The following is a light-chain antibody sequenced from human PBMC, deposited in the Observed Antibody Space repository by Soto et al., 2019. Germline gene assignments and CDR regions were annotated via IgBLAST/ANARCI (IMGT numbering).Light chain of an antibody. CDR3: CSYAGSSTLAV. CDR1: SSDVGSYNL. V-gene: IGLV2-23*02. CDR2: VVN. Sequence: QSVLTQPASVSGSPGQSITISCTGTSSDVGSYNLVSWYQQHPTKAPKLMIYVVNKRPSGVSNRFSGSKSDNTASLTISGLQAEDEADYYCCSYAGSSTLAVFGGGTQLTVL. J-gene: IGLJ7*01.